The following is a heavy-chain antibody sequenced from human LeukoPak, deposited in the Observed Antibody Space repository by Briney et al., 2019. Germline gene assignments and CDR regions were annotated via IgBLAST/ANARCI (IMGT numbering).Heavy chain of an antibody. Sequence: SVKVSCKASGGTFSSYAISWVRQAPGQGLEWMGRIIPILGIANYAQKFQGRVTITADKSTSTAYMELRSLRSDDTAVYYCARFRRHYHDSSGYDYWGQGTLVTVSS. CDR3: ARFRRHYHDSSGYDY. D-gene: IGHD3-22*01. CDR1: GGTFSSYA. V-gene: IGHV1-69*04. J-gene: IGHJ4*02. CDR2: IIPILGIA.